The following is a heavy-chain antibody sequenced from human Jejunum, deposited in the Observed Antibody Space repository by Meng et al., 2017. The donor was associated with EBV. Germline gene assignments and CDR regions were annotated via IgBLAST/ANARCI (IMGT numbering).Heavy chain of an antibody. CDR2: IYYSGST. J-gene: IGHJ4*02. D-gene: IGHD5-12*01. Sequence: VACPGLVKPSETVYRTCTVSGGSVNSGNVYWSWIRPPPGKGLEWIGYIYYSGSTNSIPSLKSRVTISLDTSKTQFSLKLSSVTAADTAVYYCEGLRYSGYDRAFDYWGQGALVTVSS. V-gene: IGHV4-61*01. CDR3: EGLRYSGYDRAFDY. CDR1: GGSVNSGNVY.